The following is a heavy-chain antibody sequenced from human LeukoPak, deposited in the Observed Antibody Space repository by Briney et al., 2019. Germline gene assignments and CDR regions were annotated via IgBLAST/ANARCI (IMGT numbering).Heavy chain of an antibody. CDR3: ARDIGSWYYGSGSYYRDAFDI. D-gene: IGHD3-10*01. Sequence: PGGSLRLSCAASGFTFSSYDMNWVRQAPGKGLEWVSSISSSSSYIYYADSVKGRFTISRDNAKNSLYLQMNSLRAEDTAVYYCARDIGSWYYGSGSYYRDAFDIWGQGTMVTVSS. CDR1: GFTFSSYD. CDR2: ISSSSSYI. V-gene: IGHV3-21*01. J-gene: IGHJ3*02.